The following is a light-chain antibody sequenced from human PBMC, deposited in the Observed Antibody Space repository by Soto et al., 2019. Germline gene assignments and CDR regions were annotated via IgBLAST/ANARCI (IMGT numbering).Light chain of an antibody. CDR3: QTWGTV. CDR1: SGHSSYA. CDR2: LNSDGSH. V-gene: IGLV4-69*01. Sequence: QSVLTQSPSASASLGASVKLTCTLSSGHSSYAIAWHQQQPEKGPRYLMKLNSDGSHSKGDGIPDRFSGSSSGAERYLTISSLQSEDEADYYCQTWGTVFGGGTMVTVL. J-gene: IGLJ3*02.